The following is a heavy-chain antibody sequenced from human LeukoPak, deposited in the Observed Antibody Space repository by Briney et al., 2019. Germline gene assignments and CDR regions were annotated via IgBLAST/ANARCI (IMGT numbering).Heavy chain of an antibody. V-gene: IGHV1-24*01. J-gene: IGHJ4*02. D-gene: IGHD6-19*01. CDR3: ATSTYSSGWPDFDY. Sequence: ASVKVSYKVSGYTLTELSMHWVRQAPGKGLEWMGGFDPEDGETIYAQKFQGRVSMTEDTSTDTAYMELSSLRSEDTAVYCCATSTYSSGWPDFDYWGQGTLVTVSS. CDR2: FDPEDGET. CDR1: GYTLTELS.